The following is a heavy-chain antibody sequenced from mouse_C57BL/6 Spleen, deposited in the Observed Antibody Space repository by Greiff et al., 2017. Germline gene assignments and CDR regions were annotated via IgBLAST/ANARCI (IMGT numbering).Heavy chain of an antibody. Sequence: EVQRVESGGGLVKPGGSLKLSCAASGFTFSSYTMSWVRQTPEKRLEWVATISGGGGNTYYPDSVKGRFTISRDNAKNTLYLQMSSLRSEDTALYYCARLTIYYDYSWFAYWGQGTLVTVSA. CDR2: ISGGGGNT. D-gene: IGHD2-4*01. CDR1: GFTFSSYT. V-gene: IGHV5-9*01. J-gene: IGHJ3*01. CDR3: ARLTIYYDYSWFAY.